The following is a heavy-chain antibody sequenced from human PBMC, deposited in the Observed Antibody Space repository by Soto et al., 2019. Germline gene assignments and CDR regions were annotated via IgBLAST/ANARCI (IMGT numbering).Heavy chain of an antibody. Sequence: EVQLLESGGGLAQPGGSLRLSCAASGFTFSTYAMNWGRQAPGTGLEWVSVMVGDGSSSDYAYSVRGRFTISRDNSKNTLYLQMNSLRAEDTAVYYCAKDLRPDGRYDLDYWGQGPLVTVSS. V-gene: IGHV3-23*01. CDR3: AKDLRPDGRYDLDY. J-gene: IGHJ4*02. CDR1: GFTFSTYA. CDR2: MVGDGSSS. D-gene: IGHD2-15*01.